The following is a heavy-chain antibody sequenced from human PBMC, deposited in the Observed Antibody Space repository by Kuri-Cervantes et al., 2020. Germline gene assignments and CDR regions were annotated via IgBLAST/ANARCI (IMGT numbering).Heavy chain of an antibody. CDR3: ARSEGGYYAGVDY. CDR1: GGTFSSYA. CDR2: IIPIFGTA. J-gene: IGHJ4*02. V-gene: IGHV1-69*13. Sequence: SVKVSCKASGGTFSSYAISWVRQAPGQGLEWMGGIIPIFGTANYAQKSQGRVTITADESTSTAYMELSSLRSEDTAVYYCARSEGGYYAGVDYWGQGTLVTVSS. D-gene: IGHD3-22*01.